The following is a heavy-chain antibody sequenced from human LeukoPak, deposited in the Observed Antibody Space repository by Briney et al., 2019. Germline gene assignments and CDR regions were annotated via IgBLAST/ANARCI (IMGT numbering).Heavy chain of an antibody. J-gene: IGHJ4*02. CDR3: ARQPPGRPYFDF. V-gene: IGHV4-59*08. Sequence: SETLSLTCSVSGGXINSYCWSWIRQPPGKGLEWIGCAYYSGSTHYNPSLKSRVSISVDTSKNQFSLNLTSVTAADTAVYYCARQPPGRPYFDFWGQGTLVTVSS. CDR1: GGXINSYC. CDR2: AYYSGST.